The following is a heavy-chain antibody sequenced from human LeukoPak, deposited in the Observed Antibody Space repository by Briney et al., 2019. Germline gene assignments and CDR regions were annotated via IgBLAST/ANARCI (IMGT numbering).Heavy chain of an antibody. V-gene: IGHV3-9*01. CDR2: ISWNSGSI. Sequence: GRSLRLSCAASGFTFDDYAMHWGRHAPGKGLEWVSGISWNSGSIDYADSVKGRFTISRDNAKNSLYLQMNSLRAEDTALYYCAKGVCSGGSCSYYFDYWGQGTLVTVSS. CDR1: GFTFDDYA. CDR3: AKGVCSGGSCSYYFDY. D-gene: IGHD2-15*01. J-gene: IGHJ4*02.